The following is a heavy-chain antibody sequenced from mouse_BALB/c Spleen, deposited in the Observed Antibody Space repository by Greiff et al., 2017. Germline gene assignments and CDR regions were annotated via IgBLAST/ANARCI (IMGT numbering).Heavy chain of an antibody. CDR3: ARGDWEGDY. CDR2: IYPGDGDT. CDR1: GYTFTSYW. Sequence: VQLQQSGAELARPGASVKLSCKASGYTFTSYWMQWVKQRPGQGLEWIGAIYPGDGDTRYTQKFKGKATLTADKSSSTAYMQLSSLASEDSAVYYCARGDWEGDYWGQGTTLTVSS. D-gene: IGHD4-1*01. V-gene: IGHV1-87*01. J-gene: IGHJ2*01.